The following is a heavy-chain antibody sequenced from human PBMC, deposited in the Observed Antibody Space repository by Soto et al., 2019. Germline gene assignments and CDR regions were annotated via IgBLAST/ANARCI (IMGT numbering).Heavy chain of an antibody. J-gene: IGHJ4*02. Sequence: ASVKVSCKASGYTFTGYYMHWVRQAPGQGLEWMGWINPNSGGTNYAQKFQGRVTITADKSTSTAYMELSSLRSEDTAVYYCARKGSGYYYEYFDYWGQGTLVTVSS. V-gene: IGHV1-2*02. CDR2: INPNSGGT. CDR1: GYTFTGYY. D-gene: IGHD3-22*01. CDR3: ARKGSGYYYEYFDY.